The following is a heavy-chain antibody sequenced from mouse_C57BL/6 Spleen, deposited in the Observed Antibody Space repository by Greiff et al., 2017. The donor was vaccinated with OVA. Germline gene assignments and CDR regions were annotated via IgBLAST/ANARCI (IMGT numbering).Heavy chain of an antibody. D-gene: IGHD1-1*01. CDR2: ISSGGSYT. V-gene: IGHV5-6*01. Sequence: EVQGVESGGDLVKPGGSLKLSCAASGFTFSSYGMSWVRQTPDKRLEWVATISSGGSYTYYPDSVKGRFTISRDNAKNTLYLQMSSLKSEDTAMYDCALITTVVEGWYFDVWGTGTTVTVSS. CDR3: ALITTVVEGWYFDV. J-gene: IGHJ1*03. CDR1: GFTFSSYG.